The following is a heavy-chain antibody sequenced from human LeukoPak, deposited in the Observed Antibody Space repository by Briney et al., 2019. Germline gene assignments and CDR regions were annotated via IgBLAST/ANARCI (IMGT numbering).Heavy chain of an antibody. D-gene: IGHD3-10*01. V-gene: IGHV4-4*09. CDR3: ARSVVTFYGSKNSLWPDAFDF. CDR2: ISATGST. J-gene: IGHJ3*01. CDR1: GGSMSSYY. Sequence: SETLSLTCTVSGGSMSSYYWSWIRQPPGKGLEWIAHISATGSTKYNPSLGGRATISVDTSQTQFSLRLSSVTAADSAVYYCARSVVTFYGSKNSLWPDAFDFWGQGTMVTVSS.